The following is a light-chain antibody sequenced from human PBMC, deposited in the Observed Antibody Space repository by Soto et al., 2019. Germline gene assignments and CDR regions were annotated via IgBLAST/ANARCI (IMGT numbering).Light chain of an antibody. CDR1: QSVSSSY. V-gene: IGKV3-20*01. CDR3: QQYDSSFMYT. J-gene: IGKJ2*01. CDR2: GAS. Sequence: EIVLTQSPGTLSVSPGERATLSCRAIQSVSSSYLAWYQQKPGQAPRLLIYGASSRATGIPDRFSGSGSGTDFTLTISRLEPEDFAVYYCQQYDSSFMYTFGQGTKVDIK.